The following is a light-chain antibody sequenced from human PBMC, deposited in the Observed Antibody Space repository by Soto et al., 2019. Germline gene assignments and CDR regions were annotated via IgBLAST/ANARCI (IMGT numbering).Light chain of an antibody. V-gene: IGKV3-20*01. CDR2: GAS. CDR1: QSISSTY. CDR3: QQYGTSLIT. Sequence: EIVLTQSPGTLSLSPGETATLSCRASQSISSTYLVWYQQKPGQAPRLLIYGASNRATGIPDRFSGSGSGTDFTLAISRVEPEDFAVYYCQQYGTSLITFGQGTRLEI. J-gene: IGKJ5*01.